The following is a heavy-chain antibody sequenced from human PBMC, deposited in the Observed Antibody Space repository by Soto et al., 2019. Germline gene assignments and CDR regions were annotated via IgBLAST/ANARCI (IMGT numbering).Heavy chain of an antibody. V-gene: IGHV1-8*01. CDR3: ARLAWAKYYLDF. CDR1: GYTFTSYD. D-gene: IGHD1-26*01. J-gene: IGHJ4*02. CDR2: MNPISGIA. Sequence: ASVKVSCKASGYTFTSYDINWVRQATGQGLEWMGRMNPISGIAEYAQKFQGRVTITVDKSTSTAYMELSGLRSEDTAVYYCARLAWAKYYLDFWGQGTPVTVSS.